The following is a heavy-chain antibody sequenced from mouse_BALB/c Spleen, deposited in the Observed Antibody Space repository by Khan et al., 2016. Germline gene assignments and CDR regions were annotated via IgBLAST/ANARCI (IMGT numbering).Heavy chain of an antibody. CDR3: ARAGYYGYLAY. V-gene: IGHV4-1*02. J-gene: IGHJ3*01. CDR1: GFDFSRYW. D-gene: IGHD1-1*01. CDR2: INPDSSTI. Sequence: EVTLLDSGGGLVQPGGSLKLSCAASGFDFSRYWMSWVRQAPGKGLEWIGEINPDSSTINYTPSLKDKFIISRDNAKNTLYLQMSKVRSEDTSLYYCARAGYYGYLAYWGQGTLVTVSA.